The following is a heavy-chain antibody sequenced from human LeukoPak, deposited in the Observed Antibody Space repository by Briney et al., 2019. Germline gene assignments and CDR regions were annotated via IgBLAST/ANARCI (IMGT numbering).Heavy chain of an antibody. Sequence: GGSRRLSCAAAGFTFSSYAMSWVRQAPGKGLEWVSTISGSGGSTYYADSVKGRFTISRDNSKNTLYLQMNSLRAEDTAVYYCAKQGTTVTTFNWFDPWGQGTLVTVSS. CDR3: AKQGTTVTTFNWFDP. V-gene: IGHV3-23*01. CDR2: ISGSGGST. D-gene: IGHD4-17*01. CDR1: GFTFSSYA. J-gene: IGHJ5*02.